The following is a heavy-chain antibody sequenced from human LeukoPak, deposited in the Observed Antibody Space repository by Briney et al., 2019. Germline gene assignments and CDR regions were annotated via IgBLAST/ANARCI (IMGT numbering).Heavy chain of an antibody. V-gene: IGHV1-69*13. CDR3: ARDSQGMFDA. CDR2: IIPIFGTA. J-gene: IGHJ5*02. D-gene: IGHD1-14*01. Sequence: SVKVSCKASGGTFSSYAISWVRQGPEQGLEWMGRIIPIFGTANYAQKFQGRVTITADETTSTAYMELSSLRSEDTAVYYCARDSQGMFDAGGQGTLVTVSS. CDR1: GGTFSSYA.